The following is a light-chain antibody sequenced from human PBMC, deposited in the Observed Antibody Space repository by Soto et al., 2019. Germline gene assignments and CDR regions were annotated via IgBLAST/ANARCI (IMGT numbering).Light chain of an antibody. V-gene: IGLV2-23*01. CDR3: CSYAGSSTSWV. CDR1: ISDVGSYDL. J-gene: IGLJ3*02. Sequence: QSVLTQPASVSGSPGQSITISCTGTISDVGSYDLVSWYQQHPGKAPKLMIYEGSKRPSGVSSRFSGSKSGNTAPLTISGLQAEDEADYYCCSYAGSSTSWVFGGGTKLTVL. CDR2: EGS.